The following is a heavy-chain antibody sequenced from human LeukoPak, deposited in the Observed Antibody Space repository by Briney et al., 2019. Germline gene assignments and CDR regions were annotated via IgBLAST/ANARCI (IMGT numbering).Heavy chain of an antibody. CDR1: GFTFSSYA. CDR3: AGNHYGDYYFDY. J-gene: IGHJ4*02. Sequence: GGSLRLSCAASGFTFSSYAMHWVRQAPGKGLEWVAVISYDGSNKYYADSVKGRFTISRDNSKNTLYLQMNSLRAEDTAVYYCAGNHYGDYYFDYWGQGTLVTVSS. V-gene: IGHV3-30*14. CDR2: ISYDGSNK. D-gene: IGHD4-17*01.